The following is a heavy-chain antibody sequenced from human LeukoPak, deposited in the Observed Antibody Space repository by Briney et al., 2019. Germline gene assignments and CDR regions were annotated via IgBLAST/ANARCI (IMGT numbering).Heavy chain of an antibody. J-gene: IGHJ4*02. Sequence: PSETLSLTCAVYGGSFSGYYWSWIRQPPGKGPEWIGEINHSGSTNYNPSLKSRVTISVDTSKNQFSLKLSSVTAADTAVYYCARVPRYYFDYWGQGTLVTVSS. CDR1: GGSFSGYY. V-gene: IGHV4-34*01. CDR3: ARVPRYYFDY. CDR2: INHSGST.